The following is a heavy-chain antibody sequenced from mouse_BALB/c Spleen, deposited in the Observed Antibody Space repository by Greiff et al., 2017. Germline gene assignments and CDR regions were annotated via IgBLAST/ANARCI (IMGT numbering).Heavy chain of an antibody. D-gene: IGHD2-1*01. CDR3: ARSNYGNYVAY. CDR1: GFNIKDTY. Sequence: VQLQQSGAELVKPGASVKLSCTASGFNIKDTYMHWVKQRPEQGLEWIGRIDPANGNTKYDPKFQGKASITADTSSNTAYLQLSSLTSEDTAVYYCARSNYGNYVAYWGQGTLVTVSA. V-gene: IGHV14-3*02. J-gene: IGHJ3*01. CDR2: IDPANGNT.